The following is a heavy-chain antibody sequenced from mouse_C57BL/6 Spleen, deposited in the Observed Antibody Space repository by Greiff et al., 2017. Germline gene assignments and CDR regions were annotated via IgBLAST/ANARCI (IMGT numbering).Heavy chain of an antibody. V-gene: IGHV1-15*01. CDR3: TRSYGSSLDY. Sequence: VQLQQSGAELVRPGASVTLSCKASGYTFTDYEMHWVKQTPVHGLEWIGAIDPETGGTAYNQKFKGKDILTADKSSSTAYMELRSLTSEDSAVYYCTRSYGSSLDYWGQGTTLTVSS. CDR1: GYTFTDYE. D-gene: IGHD1-1*01. CDR2: IDPETGGT. J-gene: IGHJ2*01.